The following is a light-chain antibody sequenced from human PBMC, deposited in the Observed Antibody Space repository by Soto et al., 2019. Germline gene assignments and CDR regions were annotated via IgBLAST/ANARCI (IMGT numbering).Light chain of an antibody. Sequence: QSVLTQPPSASGTPGQRVTISCSGGSSNIATNTVNWYQQLPGTAPTLLIYSNNQRPSGVPDRFSGSKSGTSASLAISGLQSEDEVYYYCAASDSTLNRRYVLGTAPNVTDL. CDR2: SNN. V-gene: IGLV1-44*01. J-gene: IGLJ1*01. CDR3: AASDSTLNRRYV. CDR1: SSNIATNT.